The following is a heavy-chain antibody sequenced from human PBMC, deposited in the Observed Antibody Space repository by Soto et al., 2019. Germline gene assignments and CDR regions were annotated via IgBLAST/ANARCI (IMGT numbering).Heavy chain of an antibody. Sequence: ASETLSLTCTVSGGSISSYYWSWIRQPPGKGLEWIGYIYYSGSTNYNPPLKSRVTISVDTSKNQFSLKLSSVTAADTAVYYCARRYGYSFDYWGQGTLVTVSS. CDR2: IYYSGST. J-gene: IGHJ4*02. CDR1: GGSISSYY. V-gene: IGHV4-59*08. CDR3: ARRYGYSFDY. D-gene: IGHD1-1*01.